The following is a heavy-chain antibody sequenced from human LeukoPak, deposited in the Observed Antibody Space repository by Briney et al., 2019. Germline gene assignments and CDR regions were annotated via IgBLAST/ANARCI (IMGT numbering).Heavy chain of an antibody. CDR2: ISSSSTFI. J-gene: IGHJ5*02. D-gene: IGHD5-12*01. Sequence: GGSLRLSCAASGLTFSSYSMNWVRQAPGKGLEWVSSISSSSTFIYYADSVEGRFTISRDNAKNSLYLQMNSLRAEDTAVYYCARSRGVATSENWFDPWGQGTLVTVSS. CDR3: ARSRGVATSENWFDP. CDR1: GLTFSSYS. V-gene: IGHV3-21*01.